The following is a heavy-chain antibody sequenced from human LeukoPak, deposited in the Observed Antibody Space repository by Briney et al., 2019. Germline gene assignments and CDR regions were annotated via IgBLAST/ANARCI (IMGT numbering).Heavy chain of an antibody. CDR1: GGSISSHY. Sequence: SGTLSLTCAVSGGSISSHYWSWIRQPPGKGLEWIGYIYYSGSTNYNPSLKSRVTISVDTSKNQFSLKLTSVTAADTAVYFCAGYDTSGSYFDYWGQGTLVTVSS. D-gene: IGHD3-22*01. CDR3: AGYDTSGSYFDY. J-gene: IGHJ4*02. V-gene: IGHV4-59*11. CDR2: IYYSGST.